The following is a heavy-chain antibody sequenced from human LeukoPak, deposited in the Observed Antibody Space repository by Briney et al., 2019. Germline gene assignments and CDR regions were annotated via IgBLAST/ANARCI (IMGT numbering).Heavy chain of an antibody. CDR1: GYIFTDYY. V-gene: IGHV1-2*02. Sequence: ASVKVSCKASGYIFTDYYMYWVRQAPGQGPEWMGWINPNSGGTNYAQKFQGRVTMTRDTSTSTAYMELSRLKSDDTAIYYCARDVGEYCSSVSCYASDYWGQGTLVTVSS. CDR2: INPNSGGT. J-gene: IGHJ4*02. D-gene: IGHD2-2*01. CDR3: ARDVGEYCSSVSCYASDY.